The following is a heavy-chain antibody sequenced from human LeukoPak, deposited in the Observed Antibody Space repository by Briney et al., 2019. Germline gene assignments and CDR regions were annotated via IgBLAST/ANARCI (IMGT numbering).Heavy chain of an antibody. D-gene: IGHD3-22*01. V-gene: IGHV4-4*07. J-gene: IGHJ4*02. CDR1: GGSTSSYY. Sequence: PSETLSLTCTVSGGSTSSYYWSWIRQPAGKGLEWIGRIYTSGRTNYNPSLKSRVTMSVDTSKNQFSLKLSSVTAADTAVYYCARSYYYDSSGYWGFDYWGQGTLVTVSS. CDR2: IYTSGRT. CDR3: ARSYYYDSSGYWGFDY.